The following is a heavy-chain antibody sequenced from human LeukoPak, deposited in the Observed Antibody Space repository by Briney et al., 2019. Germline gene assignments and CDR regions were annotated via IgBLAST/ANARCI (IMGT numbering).Heavy chain of an antibody. J-gene: IGHJ4*02. CDR1: GFTFSDFA. D-gene: IGHD4-17*01. V-gene: IGHV3-30-3*01. CDR3: ARERNDYADY. CDR2: ISYDGSNK. Sequence: PGGSLRLSCAASGFTFSDFAMHWVRQAPGKGLEWVAVISYDGSNKYYADSVKGRFTISRDNSKNTLYLQMNSLRAEDTAVYYCARERNDYADYWGQGTLVTVSS.